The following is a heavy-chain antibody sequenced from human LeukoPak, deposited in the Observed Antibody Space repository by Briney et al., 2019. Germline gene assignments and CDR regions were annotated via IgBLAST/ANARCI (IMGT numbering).Heavy chain of an antibody. CDR1: GFTFSSYG. D-gene: IGHD3-9*01. J-gene: IGHJ4*02. V-gene: IGHV3-30*02. CDR2: IRYDGSNK. CDR3: AKDSELGIYDILTGYLDY. Sequence: GGSLRLSCAASGFTFSSYGMHWVRQAPGKGLEWVAFIRYDGSNKYYADSVKGRFTISRDNSKNTLYLQMNSLRAEDTAVYYCAKDSELGIYDILTGYLDYWGQGTLVTVSS.